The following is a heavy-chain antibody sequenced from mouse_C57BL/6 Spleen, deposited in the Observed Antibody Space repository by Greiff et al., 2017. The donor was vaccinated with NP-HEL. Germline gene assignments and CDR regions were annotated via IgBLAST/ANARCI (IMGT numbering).Heavy chain of an antibody. CDR1: GYTFTSYW. Sequence: VQLQQPGAELVKPGASVKMSCTASGYTFTSYWITWVKQRPGQGLEWIGDISPGSGSTNYNAKFKSKATLTVDTSSSTAYMQLSSLTSEDSAVYYWARSPIYYGNYYAMDYWGQGTSVTVSS. V-gene: IGHV1-55*01. CDR3: ARSPIYYGNYYAMDY. J-gene: IGHJ4*01. CDR2: ISPGSGST. D-gene: IGHD2-1*01.